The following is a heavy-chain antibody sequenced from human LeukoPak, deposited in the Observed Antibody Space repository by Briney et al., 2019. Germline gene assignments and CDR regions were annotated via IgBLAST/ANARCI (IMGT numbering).Heavy chain of an antibody. J-gene: IGHJ4*02. CDR2: ISGSGGST. CDR3: ASVADSSGYYYVFGY. CDR1: GFTFSSYA. Sequence: GGSLRLSRAASGFTFSSYAMSWVRQAPGKGLEWVSAISGSGGSTYYADSVKGRFTISRDNSKNTLYLQMNSLRAEDTAVYYCASVADSSGYYYVFGYWGQGTLVTVSS. D-gene: IGHD3-22*01. V-gene: IGHV3-23*01.